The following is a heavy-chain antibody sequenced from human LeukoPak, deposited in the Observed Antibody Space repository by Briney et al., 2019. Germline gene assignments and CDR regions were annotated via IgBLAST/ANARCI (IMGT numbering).Heavy chain of an antibody. CDR3: ARGGSNQFGYGDRDFDY. V-gene: IGHV1-18*01. CDR1: GYTFTSYG. CDR2: ISAYNGNT. J-gene: IGHJ4*02. D-gene: IGHD4-17*01. Sequence: ASVKVSCKASGYTFTSYGISWVRQAPGQGLEWMGWISAYNGNTNYAQKLQGRVTMTTDTSTSTAYMELRSLRSDDTAVYYCARGGSNQFGYGDRDFDYWGQGTLVTVSS.